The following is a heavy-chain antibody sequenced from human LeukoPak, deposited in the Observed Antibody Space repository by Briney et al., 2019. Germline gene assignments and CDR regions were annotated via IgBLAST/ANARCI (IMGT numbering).Heavy chain of an antibody. D-gene: IGHD6-13*01. V-gene: IGHV1-2*02. CDR2: INPNSGGT. Sequence: GASVKVSCKASGYTFTGYYMHWVRQAPGQGLEWMGWINPNSGGTNYAQKFQGRVTMTRDTSISTAYMELSRLRSDDTAVYYCARGHHSSSWYDYYYYMDVWGKGTTVTVSS. CDR3: ARGHHSSSWYDYYYYMDV. J-gene: IGHJ6*03. CDR1: GYTFTGYY.